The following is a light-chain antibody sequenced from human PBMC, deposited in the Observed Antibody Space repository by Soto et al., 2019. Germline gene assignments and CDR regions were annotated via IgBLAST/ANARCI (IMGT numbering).Light chain of an antibody. V-gene: IGKV4-1*01. Sequence: DNVLTESPDSLVMSLCERPTVNCKSSESIVCSSKNKNSLAGCQQKTPQQPRLLIHGASSRASGSPHRFSGSGSGTDVTLPIIRLQPEDFAANYCQQYASTRWTFGQGTKVDIK. CDR2: GAS. CDR1: ESIVCSSKNKNS. J-gene: IGKJ1*01. CDR3: QQYASTRWT.